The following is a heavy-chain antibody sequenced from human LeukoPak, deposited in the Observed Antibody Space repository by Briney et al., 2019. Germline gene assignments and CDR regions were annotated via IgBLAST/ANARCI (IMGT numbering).Heavy chain of an antibody. D-gene: IGHD6-13*01. J-gene: IGHJ4*02. V-gene: IGHV2-5*01. CDR2: IYWNDDK. CDR1: GFSLSTSGVG. CDR3: AHWGIAAAGADY. Sequence: SGPRPVNPTQTLTLTCTFSGFSLSTSGVGVGWIRQPPGKALEWLALIYWNDDKRYSPSLKSRLTITKDTSKNQVVLTMTNMDPVDTATYYCAHWGIAAAGADYWGQGTLVTVSS.